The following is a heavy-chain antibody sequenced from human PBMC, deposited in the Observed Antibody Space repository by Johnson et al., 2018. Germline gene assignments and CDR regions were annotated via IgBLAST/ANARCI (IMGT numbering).Heavy chain of an antibody. J-gene: IGHJ3*02. CDR1: GFTFSSYA. Sequence: QVQLGQAGGGVVQPGRSLRLSCAASGFTFSSYAMHWVRQAPGKGLEWVAVISYDGHNKYYADSVKGRFTISSDNSKNTLYRQMNSLRAEDTAVYYCARDKGEMATIFSVFDIWGQGTMVTVSS. CDR3: ARDKGEMATIFSVFDI. CDR2: ISYDGHNK. D-gene: IGHD5-24*01. V-gene: IGHV3-30-3*01.